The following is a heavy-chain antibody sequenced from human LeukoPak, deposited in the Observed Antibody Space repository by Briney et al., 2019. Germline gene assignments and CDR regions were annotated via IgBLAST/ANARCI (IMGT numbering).Heavy chain of an antibody. D-gene: IGHD6-13*01. V-gene: IGHV3-23*03. CDR1: GFTFSSYA. J-gene: IGHJ4*02. Sequence: GSLRLSCAASGFTFSSYAMSWVRQAPGKGLEWLSVLYSGGSTYYADSVKGRFTISRDNSKNTLYLQMNSLRAEDTAVYYCAKGADPYSSSWSDYWGQGTLVTVSS. CDR2: LYSGGST. CDR3: AKGADPYSSSWSDY.